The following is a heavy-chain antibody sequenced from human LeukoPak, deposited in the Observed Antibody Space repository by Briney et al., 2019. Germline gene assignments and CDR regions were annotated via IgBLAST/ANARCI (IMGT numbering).Heavy chain of an antibody. CDR3: AKDRSDSSGYYDY. CDR1: GFTFDDYA. D-gene: IGHD3-22*01. CDR2: ISWNSGSI. J-gene: IGHJ4*02. V-gene: IGHV3-9*01. Sequence: QPGGSLRLSCAASGFTFDDYAMHWVRQAPGKGLEWVSGISWNSGSIGYADSVKGRFTISRDNAKNSLYLQMNSLRAEDTALYYCAKDRSDSSGYYDYWGQGTLVTVSS.